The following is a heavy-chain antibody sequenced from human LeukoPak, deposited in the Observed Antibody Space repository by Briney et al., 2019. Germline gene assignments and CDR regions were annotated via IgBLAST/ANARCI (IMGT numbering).Heavy chain of an antibody. V-gene: IGHV4-4*07. CDR2: IYTSGST. Sequence: SETLSLTCAVSGYSISSGYYWGWIRQPAGKGLEWIGRIYTSGSTNYNPSLKSRVTMSVDTSKNQFSLKLSSVTAADTAVYYCAREPVRASMFDPWGQGTLVTVSS. CDR1: GYSISSGYY. CDR3: AREPVRASMFDP. D-gene: IGHD3-10*01. J-gene: IGHJ5*02.